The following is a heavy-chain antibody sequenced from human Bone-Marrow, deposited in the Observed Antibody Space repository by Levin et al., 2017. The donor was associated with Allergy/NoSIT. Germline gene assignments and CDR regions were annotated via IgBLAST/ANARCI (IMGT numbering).Heavy chain of an antibody. V-gene: IGHV3-15*07. CDR2: IKSKADGETT. D-gene: IGHD2-8*01. CDR3: TTDPYCSHGVCYSGQDYYYDYGLGV. CDR1: GFPFSNAW. J-gene: IGHJ6*02. Sequence: SCAASGFPFSNAWMNWVRQAPGKGLEWVGRIKSKADGETTDYAAPMKGRFTLSRDDTKNTLYLQINSLKTEDTAVYFCTTDPYCSHGVCYSGQDYYYDYGLGVWGQGTTVTVSS.